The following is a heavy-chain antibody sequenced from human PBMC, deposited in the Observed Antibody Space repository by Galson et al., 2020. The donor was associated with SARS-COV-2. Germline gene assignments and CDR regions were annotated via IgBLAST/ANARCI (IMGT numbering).Heavy chain of an antibody. V-gene: IGHV1-18*01. CDR3: ARGPRLLEWLLDYYYYYYMDV. Sequence: ASVKVSCKASGYTFTSYGIIWVRQAPGQGLEWMGWISAYNGNTNYAQKLQGRVTMTTDTSTSTAYMELRSLRSDDTAVYYCARGPRLLEWLLDYYYYYYMDVWGKGTTVTVSS. CDR1: GYTFTSYG. J-gene: IGHJ6*03. D-gene: IGHD3-3*01. CDR2: ISAYNGNT.